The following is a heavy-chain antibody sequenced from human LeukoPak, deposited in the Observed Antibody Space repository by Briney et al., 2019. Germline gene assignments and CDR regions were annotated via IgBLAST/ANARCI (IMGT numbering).Heavy chain of an antibody. V-gene: IGHV3-21*01. Sequence: GGSLRLSCAASGFTFSSYSMNWVRQAPGKGLEWVSSISSSSSYIYYADSVKGRFTISRDNAKNSLYLQMNSLRAEDTAVYYRARDRAVTTNYYYGMDVWGQGTTVTVSS. D-gene: IGHD4-17*01. CDR1: GFTFSSYS. CDR3: ARDRAVTTNYYYGMDV. J-gene: IGHJ6*02. CDR2: ISSSSSYI.